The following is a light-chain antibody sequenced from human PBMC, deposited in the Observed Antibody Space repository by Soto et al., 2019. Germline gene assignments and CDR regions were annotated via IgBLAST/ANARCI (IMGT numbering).Light chain of an antibody. CDR2: KAS. CDR3: QQYNTYPWT. J-gene: IGKJ1*01. V-gene: IGKV1-5*03. CDR1: QSISSW. Sequence: DIQMTQSPSTLSASVGDRVTITSRASQSISSWLAWYQQKPGKAPKVLIYKASSLESGVPSRFSGSGSVTEFTLTISSLQPDDFATYYCQQYNTYPWTFGQGTQVEIK.